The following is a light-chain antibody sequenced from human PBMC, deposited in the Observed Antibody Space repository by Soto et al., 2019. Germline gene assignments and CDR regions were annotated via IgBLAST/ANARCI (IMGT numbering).Light chain of an antibody. CDR1: QSVSSD. CDR3: QQYNNWPRT. J-gene: IGKJ1*01. V-gene: IGKV3-15*01. CDR2: GAS. Sequence: IVLMQSPCTLSLSPAGRATLSCRASQSVSSDLAWYHQKPGQAPRLLIYGASTRATGIPARFSGSGSGTEFTLTINSLQSEDFAVYYCQQYNNWPRTFGQGTKVDIK.